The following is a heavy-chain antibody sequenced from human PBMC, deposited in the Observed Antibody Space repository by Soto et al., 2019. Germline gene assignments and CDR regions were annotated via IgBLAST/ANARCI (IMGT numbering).Heavy chain of an antibody. Sequence: QVQLQESGPGLVKPSGTLSLTCAVSGGSISSSDWWSWVRQPPGKGLEWIGEIYHSGSTNYNPSLKSRGTISVDKSKNQYSLKLSSVTAADKAVYYCARLGPWGHSSGQGAFEIWGQGTMVTVSS. V-gene: IGHV4-4*02. CDR1: GGSISSSDW. CDR2: IYHSGST. J-gene: IGHJ3*02. CDR3: ARLGPWGHSSGQGAFEI. D-gene: IGHD3-22*01.